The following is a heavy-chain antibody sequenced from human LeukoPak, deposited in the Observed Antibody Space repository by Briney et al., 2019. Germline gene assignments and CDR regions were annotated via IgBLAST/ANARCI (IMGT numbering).Heavy chain of an antibody. V-gene: IGHV3-21*01. CDR2: IGSSGGYI. CDR3: GTCVDYSNDY. D-gene: IGHD4-11*01. CDR1: GFSFSTYS. J-gene: IGHJ4*02. Sequence: KAGGSLRLSCVASGFSFSTYSMTWVRQAPGKGLEWVSTIGSSGGYIYYADSVRGRFTISRDNAKNSLYLEMNSLRPEDTAVYYCGTCVDYSNDYWGQGTLVTVSS.